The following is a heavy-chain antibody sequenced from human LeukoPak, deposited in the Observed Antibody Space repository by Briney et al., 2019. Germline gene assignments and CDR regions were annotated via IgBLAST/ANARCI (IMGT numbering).Heavy chain of an antibody. CDR1: GFTLSSYS. CDR3: ARTLHGSGSHGTFDY. J-gene: IGHJ4*02. CDR2: ISSSSSTI. D-gene: IGHD3-10*01. V-gene: IGHV3-48*01. Sequence: GGSLSLTCAAPGFTLSSYSMNWVRQAPGKGLEWVSYISSSSSTIYYADSVKGRFTVSRDNAKNSLYLQMTTLRAEDTAVYYCARTLHGSGSHGTFDYWGQGTMLTVSS.